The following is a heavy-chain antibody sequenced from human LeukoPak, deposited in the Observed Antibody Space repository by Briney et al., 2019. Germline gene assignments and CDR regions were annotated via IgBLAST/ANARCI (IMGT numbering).Heavy chain of an antibody. CDR1: GGSISSIIYY. D-gene: IGHD6-6*01. V-gene: IGHV4-39*01. Sequence: SETLSVTCIVSGGSISSIIYYWGWIRQPPGKGLEWIGSICYSGSTYYNPSLKSRITISVDTSKNQFSLKVSSVTAADPAVYYCARTYTSSSGFYFDYWGQGTLVTVSS. J-gene: IGHJ4*02. CDR2: ICYSGST. CDR3: ARTYTSSSGFYFDY.